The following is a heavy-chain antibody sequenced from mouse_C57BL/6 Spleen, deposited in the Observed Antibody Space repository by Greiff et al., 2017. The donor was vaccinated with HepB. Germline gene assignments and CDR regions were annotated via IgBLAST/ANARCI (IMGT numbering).Heavy chain of an antibody. CDR3: ARDKGLRPYYFDY. CDR2: ISDGGSYT. Sequence: EVQVVESGGGLVKPGGSLKLSCAASGFTFSSYAMSWVRQTPEKRLEWVATISDGGSYTYYPDNVKGRFTISRDNAKNNRYLQMSHLKSEDTAMYYCARDKGLRPYYFDYWGQGTTLTVSS. V-gene: IGHV5-4*01. J-gene: IGHJ2*01. CDR1: GFTFSSYA. D-gene: IGHD2-4*01.